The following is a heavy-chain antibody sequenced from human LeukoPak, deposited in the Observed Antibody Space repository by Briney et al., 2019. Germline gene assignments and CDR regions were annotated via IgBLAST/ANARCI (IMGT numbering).Heavy chain of an antibody. Sequence: SETLSLTCTVSGGSISSGGYYWSWLRQHPGKGLEWIGYIYYGGSTYYNPSLKSRVTISVDTSKNQFSLKLSSVTAADTAVYYCASLPYYDFWSGYYIPPDYWGQGTLVTVSS. CDR1: GGSISSGGYY. CDR3: ASLPYYDFWSGYYIPPDY. D-gene: IGHD3-3*01. V-gene: IGHV4-31*03. CDR2: IYYGGST. J-gene: IGHJ4*02.